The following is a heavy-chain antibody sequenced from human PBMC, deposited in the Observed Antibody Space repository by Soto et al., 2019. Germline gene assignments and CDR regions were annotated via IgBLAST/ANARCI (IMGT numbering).Heavy chain of an antibody. CDR3: ARGPVIKQWLVGGYYYYSGMDV. CDR2: INHSGST. CDR1: GGSFSGYY. J-gene: IGHJ6*02. Sequence: LSLTCAVYGGSFSGYYWSWILQPPGKGLEWIGEINHSGSTNYNPSLKSRVTISVDTSKNQFSLKLSSVTAADTAVYYCARGPVIKQWLVGGYYYYSGMDVWGQGTTVTVSS. D-gene: IGHD6-19*01. V-gene: IGHV4-34*01.